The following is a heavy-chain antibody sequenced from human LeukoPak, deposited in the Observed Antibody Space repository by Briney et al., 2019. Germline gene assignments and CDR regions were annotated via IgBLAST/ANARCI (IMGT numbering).Heavy chain of an antibody. D-gene: IGHD3-16*01. Sequence: QSGGSLRLSCAASGFSFGTYNMNWVRQAPGKGLEWLAYITSNINTIYYADSVEGRFTISRDNAKNSLYLQMNSLRAEDTAVYYCVLGGYESPYLGFDHWGQGTLVTVSS. CDR3: VLGGYESPYLGFDH. V-gene: IGHV3-48*04. CDR1: GFSFGTYN. J-gene: IGHJ4*02. CDR2: ITSNINTI.